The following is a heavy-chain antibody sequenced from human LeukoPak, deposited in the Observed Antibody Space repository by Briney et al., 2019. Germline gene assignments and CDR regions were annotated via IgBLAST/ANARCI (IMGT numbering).Heavy chain of an antibody. CDR3: ARGGIRGGLDNWFDP. Sequence: SETLSLTCSVSGQSITSGYYWGWIRQSPGKGLEWIGSIYQTGSTYYNPSLKSRVTILVDTSKNQFSLKLTSVTAADTAVYYCARGGIRGGLDNWFDPWGQGTLVTVSS. D-gene: IGHD3-10*01. CDR1: GQSITSGYY. CDR2: IYQTGST. J-gene: IGHJ5*02. V-gene: IGHV4-38-2*02.